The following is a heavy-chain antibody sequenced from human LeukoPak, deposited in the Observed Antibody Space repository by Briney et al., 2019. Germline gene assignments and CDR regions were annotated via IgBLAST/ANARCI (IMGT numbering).Heavy chain of an antibody. CDR3: ARVSAVYCSGGSCYDWFDP. Sequence: PGGSLRLSCAASGFTFDDYAMHWVRQAPGKGLEWVSGISWNSGSIGYADSVKGRFTISRDNAKNSLYLQMNSLRAEDTAVYYCARVSAVYCSGGSCYDWFDPWGQGALVTVSS. D-gene: IGHD2-15*01. CDR1: GFTFDDYA. CDR2: ISWNSGSI. J-gene: IGHJ5*02. V-gene: IGHV3-9*01.